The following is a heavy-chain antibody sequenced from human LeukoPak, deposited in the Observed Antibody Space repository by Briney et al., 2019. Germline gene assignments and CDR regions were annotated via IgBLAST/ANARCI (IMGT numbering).Heavy chain of an antibody. V-gene: IGHV3-7*01. D-gene: IGHD3-22*01. Sequence: GGSLRLSCAASGFNLRAYNMNWVRQAPGKGLEWVANIKQDGSEKYYVDSVGGRFTISRDNAKNSLYLQMNSLRAEDTAVYYCAREVGGVVVVGGGQGTLVTVSS. CDR1: GFNLRAYN. CDR3: AREVGGVVVVG. CDR2: IKQDGSEK. J-gene: IGHJ4*02.